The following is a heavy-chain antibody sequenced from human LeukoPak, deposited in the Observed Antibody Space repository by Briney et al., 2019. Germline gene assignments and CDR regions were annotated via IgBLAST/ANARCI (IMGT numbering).Heavy chain of an antibody. J-gene: IGHJ4*02. Sequence: SETLSLTCTVSGGSISNYYWSWIRQPPGKGLEWIGYINYSGSANSNPSLKSQVTISVDTSKNQFSLKLTSVTAADTAVYYCARVYRDDFWSGYSTHFDYWGQGTLVTVSS. CDR1: GGSISNYY. D-gene: IGHD3-3*01. CDR2: INYSGSA. V-gene: IGHV4-59*01. CDR3: ARVYRDDFWSGYSTHFDY.